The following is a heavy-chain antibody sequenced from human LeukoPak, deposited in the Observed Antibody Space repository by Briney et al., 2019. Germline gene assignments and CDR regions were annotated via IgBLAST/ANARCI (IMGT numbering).Heavy chain of an antibody. CDR3: ARAILTPSGFVWHFDL. J-gene: IGHJ2*01. CDR1: GGSFSSYY. CDR2: NT. Sequence: SETLSLTCTVSGGSFSSYYWSWIRQHPGKGLEWIGYNTYYNPSLKSRVTISVDTSRSQFSLKLTSVTAADTAVYYCARAILTPSGFVWHFDLWGRGTLVTVSS. D-gene: IGHD3-3*01. V-gene: IGHV4-59*06.